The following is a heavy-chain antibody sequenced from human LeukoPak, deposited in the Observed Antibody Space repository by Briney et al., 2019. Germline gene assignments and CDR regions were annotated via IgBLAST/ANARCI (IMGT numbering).Heavy chain of an antibody. V-gene: IGHV3-23*01. J-gene: IGHJ4*02. D-gene: IGHD4-17*01. CDR2: FSGSGYIT. CDR1: EFTLRNYA. Sequence: GGSLRLSCAASEFTLRNYAMSWVRQAPGKGLEWVSAFSGSGYITYYADSVKGRFTISRDNSKNTLYLQMNSLRAEDTAVYYCTKGSGDFGLGYFHYWGQGTLVTVSS. CDR3: TKGSGDFGLGYFHY.